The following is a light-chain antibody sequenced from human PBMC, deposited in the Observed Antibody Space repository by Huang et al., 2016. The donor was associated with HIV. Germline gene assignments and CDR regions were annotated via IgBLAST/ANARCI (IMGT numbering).Light chain of an antibody. CDR3: QQRNNWPPTYT. J-gene: IGKJ2*01. Sequence: DIVLTQSPATLSLSPGGRATLSCRASQSVSTYLAWFQQKPGQSPRLLIYDASNRATGIPARFRGSGSGTEFTLTIDSLEPEDSAVYYCQQRNNWPPTYTFGQGTKLEIK. CDR2: DAS. CDR1: QSVSTY. V-gene: IGKV3-11*01.